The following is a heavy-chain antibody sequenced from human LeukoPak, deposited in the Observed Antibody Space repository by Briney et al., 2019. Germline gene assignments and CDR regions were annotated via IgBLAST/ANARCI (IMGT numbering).Heavy chain of an antibody. Sequence: GGSLRLSCAASEFTFSSYGMHWVRQAPGKGLEWVAVIWYDGSNKYYADSVKGRFTISRDNSKNTLYLQMNSLRAEDTAVYYCARDGDSSTVNLFDYWGQGTLVTVSS. V-gene: IGHV3-33*01. J-gene: IGHJ4*02. CDR1: EFTFSSYG. CDR3: ARDGDSSTVNLFDY. CDR2: IWYDGSNK. D-gene: IGHD4-17*01.